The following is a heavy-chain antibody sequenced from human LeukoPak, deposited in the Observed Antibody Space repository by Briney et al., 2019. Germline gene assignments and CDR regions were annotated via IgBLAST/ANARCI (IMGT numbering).Heavy chain of an antibody. CDR3: ARERIAVAGEFDY. Sequence: GGSLRLSCAASGFTFSSYGMHWVRQAPGKGLEWVAVIWYDGSNKYYADSVKGRFTISRDNSKNTLYLHMNSLRAEDTAVYYCARERIAVAGEFDYWGQGTLVTVSS. V-gene: IGHV3-33*01. D-gene: IGHD6-19*01. CDR2: IWYDGSNK. J-gene: IGHJ4*02. CDR1: GFTFSSYG.